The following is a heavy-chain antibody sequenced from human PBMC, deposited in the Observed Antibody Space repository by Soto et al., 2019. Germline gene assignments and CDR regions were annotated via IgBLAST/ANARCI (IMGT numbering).Heavy chain of an antibody. J-gene: IGHJ5*02. D-gene: IGHD1-26*01. CDR2: ISGSGFKK. CDR3: AKNQGVELVPLTTVDWFDP. Sequence: GGSLRLSCAASGFIFENFGMSWVRQAPGKGLEWISSISGSGFKKYYADSVKGRFTISRDNSKSTVYLELNNLSAEDTAVYHCAKNQGVELVPLTTVDWFDPWGQGSVVTVSS. V-gene: IGHV3-23*01. CDR1: GFIFENFG.